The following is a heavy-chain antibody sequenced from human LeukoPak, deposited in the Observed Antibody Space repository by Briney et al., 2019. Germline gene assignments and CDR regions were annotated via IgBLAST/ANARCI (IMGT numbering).Heavy chain of an antibody. J-gene: IGHJ4*02. Sequence: PSETLSLTCTVSGGSISSSSYYWGWIRQPPGKGLEWIGSIYYSGSTYYNPSLKSRVTISVDTSKNQFSLKLSSVTAADTAVYYCARQDYASGSYEFDYWGQGTLVTVSS. V-gene: IGHV4-39*01. CDR2: IYYSGST. CDR3: ARQDYASGSYEFDY. CDR1: GGSISSSSYY. D-gene: IGHD3-10*01.